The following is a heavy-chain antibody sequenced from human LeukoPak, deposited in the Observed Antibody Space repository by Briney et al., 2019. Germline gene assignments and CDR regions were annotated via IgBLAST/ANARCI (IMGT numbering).Heavy chain of an antibody. CDR2: ITGSGGST. Sequence: GGSLRLSCAASGFTFNGYWMNWVRQAPGKGLEWVSGITGSGGSTNYADSVKGRFTIYRDNSKNTLYLQMSSLRAEDTAVYYCTGGGWSTDAFDIWGQGTMVTVSS. CDR1: GFTFNGYW. V-gene: IGHV3-23*01. CDR3: TGGGWSTDAFDI. D-gene: IGHD6-19*01. J-gene: IGHJ3*02.